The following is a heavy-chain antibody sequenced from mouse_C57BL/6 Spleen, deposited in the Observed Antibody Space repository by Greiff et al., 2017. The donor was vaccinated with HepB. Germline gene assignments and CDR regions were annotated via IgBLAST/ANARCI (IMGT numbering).Heavy chain of an antibody. Sequence: VQLQQSGPELVKPGASVKISCKASGYAFSSSWMNWVKQRPGKGLEWIGRIYPGDGDTNYNGKFKGKATLTADKSSSTAYMQLSSLTSEDSAVYFCARHYDYGGWYFDVWGTGTTVTVSS. J-gene: IGHJ1*03. V-gene: IGHV1-82*01. CDR2: IYPGDGDT. CDR1: GYAFSSSW. CDR3: ARHYDYGGWYFDV. D-gene: IGHD2-4*01.